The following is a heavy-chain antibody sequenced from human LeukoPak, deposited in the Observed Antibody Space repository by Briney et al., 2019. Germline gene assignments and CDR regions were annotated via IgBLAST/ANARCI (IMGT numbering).Heavy chain of an antibody. D-gene: IGHD2-8*01. CDR1: GTSITSYY. Sequence: SETLSLTCTVSGTSITSYYWNWIRQAPGQGPEWIGYGHYSGNTKYNPPLKSRVTISVDTSKNQFSLRLSSVTAADTAVYFCGKWASDNRAFDLWGRGTLVTVSS. V-gene: IGHV4-59*08. J-gene: IGHJ4*02. CDR3: GKWASDNRAFDL. CDR2: GHYSGNT.